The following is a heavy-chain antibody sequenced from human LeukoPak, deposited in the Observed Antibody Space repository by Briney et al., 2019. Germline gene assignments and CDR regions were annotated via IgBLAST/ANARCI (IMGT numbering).Heavy chain of an antibody. CDR1: GFTFSDYY. V-gene: IGHV3-11*04. J-gene: IGHJ4*02. Sequence: GGSLRLSCAASGFTFSDYYMSWIRQAPGKGLEWLSFISPSGGAIYYADSVKGRFTISRDNAKNSLYLQMNSLKAEDTAVYYCARGLFEDGSFFDFWGQGTLVTVSS. D-gene: IGHD1-26*01. CDR3: ARGLFEDGSFFDF. CDR2: ISPSGGAI.